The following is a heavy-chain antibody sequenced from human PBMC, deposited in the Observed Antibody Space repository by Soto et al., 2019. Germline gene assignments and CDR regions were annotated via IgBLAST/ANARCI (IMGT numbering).Heavy chain of an antibody. CDR3: ARDCSSSSCSVWRY. V-gene: IGHV3-23*01. CDR1: GFSLKNYS. J-gene: IGHJ4*02. Sequence: GGSLRLSCAASGFSLKNYSMTWVRQAPGKGLEWVSGITGSGDKTYYADSVKGRFIISRDNSENTLYLQMNSLRAEDTALYYCARDCSSSSCSVWRYWGQGTQVTVSS. CDR2: ITGSGDKT. D-gene: IGHD2-2*01.